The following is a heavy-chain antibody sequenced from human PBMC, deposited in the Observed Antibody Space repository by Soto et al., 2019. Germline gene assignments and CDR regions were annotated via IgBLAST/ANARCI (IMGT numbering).Heavy chain of an antibody. V-gene: IGHV3-23*04. CDR1: GFTFSSYS. Sequence: EVQLVESGGGLVKPGGSLRLSCAASGFTFSSYSMNWVRQAPGKGLEWVSAISGSGGNTYYADSVKGRFTISRDTSKNTLYLQMNSLRAEDTALYYCAKSYSSNWYDYFNYWGQGTLVTVSS. J-gene: IGHJ4*02. D-gene: IGHD6-13*01. CDR2: ISGSGGNT. CDR3: AKSYSSNWYDYFNY.